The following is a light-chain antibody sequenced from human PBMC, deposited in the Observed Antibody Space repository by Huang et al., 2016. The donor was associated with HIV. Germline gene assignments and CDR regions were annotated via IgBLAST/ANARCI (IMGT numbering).Light chain of an antibody. Sequence: EIVLTQSPATLSLSPGERATLSCRASQSVSSYLAWYQQKPGQAPSLRFYDASNRATGIPARFSGSGSGTDFTLTINSLEPEDFAVYYCQQRSNWPRTFGQGTKVEIK. CDR2: DAS. CDR1: QSVSSY. CDR3: QQRSNWPRT. J-gene: IGKJ1*01. V-gene: IGKV3-11*01.